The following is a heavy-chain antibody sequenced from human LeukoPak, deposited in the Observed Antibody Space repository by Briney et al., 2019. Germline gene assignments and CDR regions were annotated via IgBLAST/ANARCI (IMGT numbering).Heavy chain of an antibody. CDR3: ATGPQLVQAFWFDP. CDR1: GGTFSSYA. D-gene: IGHD6-13*01. Sequence: KVSCKASGGTFSSYAISWVRQAPGQGLEWMGGIIPIFGTANYAQKFQGRVTITADESTSTAYMELSSLRSEDTAVYYCATGPQLVQAFWFDPWGQGTLVTVSS. J-gene: IGHJ5*02. V-gene: IGHV1-69*01. CDR2: IIPIFGTA.